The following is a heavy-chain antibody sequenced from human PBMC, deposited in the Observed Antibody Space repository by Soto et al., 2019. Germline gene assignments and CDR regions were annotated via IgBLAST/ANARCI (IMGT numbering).Heavy chain of an antibody. CDR3: ARAGFSYGHLLF. CDR1: GGPIKTGGYY. CDR2: VFYSGAT. V-gene: IGHV4-30-4*01. Sequence: SETLSLTCNVSGGPIKTGGYYWNWIRQPPGKGLEWIGYVFYSGATNYSPSLKSRAAISMDTSKNQFSLSLTSVTAADTAVYYCARAGFSYGHLLFWGQGIRVTVS. D-gene: IGHD3-10*01. J-gene: IGHJ4*02.